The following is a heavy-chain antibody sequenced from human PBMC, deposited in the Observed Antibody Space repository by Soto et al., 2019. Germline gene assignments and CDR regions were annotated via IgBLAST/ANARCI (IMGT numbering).Heavy chain of an antibody. J-gene: IGHJ5*02. D-gene: IGHD2-2*01. CDR2: INAGNGNT. CDR1: GYTFTSYA. V-gene: IGHV1-3*01. Sequence: ASVKVSCKASGYTFTSYAMHWVRQAPGQRLEWMGWINAGNGNTKYSQKFQGRVTITRDTSASTAYMELSSLRSEDTAVYYCARDRSRSNIVVVPAARGFDPWGQGTLVTVSS. CDR3: ARDRSRSNIVVVPAARGFDP.